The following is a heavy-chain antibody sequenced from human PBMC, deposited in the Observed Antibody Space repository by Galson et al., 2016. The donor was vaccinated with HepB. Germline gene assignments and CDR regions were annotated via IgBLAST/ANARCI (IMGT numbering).Heavy chain of an antibody. D-gene: IGHD4-17*01. J-gene: IGHJ4*02. CDR3: VRLGTTVTTPVVY. V-gene: IGHV5-51*01. CDR2: IFPAISDI. Sequence: QSGAEVKKPGESLKISCQTSGYNFVNLWVGWVRQLPGQGLEWMGAIFPAISDIKYSPSFQGHVTISADKSSATAYLRWDSLKASDTALYYCVRLGTTVTTPVVYGGLVTLVTVSS. CDR1: GYNFVNLW.